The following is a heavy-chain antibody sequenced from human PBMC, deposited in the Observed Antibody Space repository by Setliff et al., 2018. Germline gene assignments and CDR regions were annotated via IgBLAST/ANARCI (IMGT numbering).Heavy chain of an antibody. J-gene: IGHJ6*02. CDR2: IIPIFGTV. CDR1: GGTFSSYA. V-gene: IGHV1-69*05. D-gene: IGHD3-3*01. CDR3: ARGAVLGVVNNYYYGMDV. Sequence: SVKVSCKASGGTFSSYAISWVRQAPGQGLEWMGGIIPIFGTVNYAQKFQDRVTITTDESTSTAYMELSSLGSEDTAFYYCARGAVLGVVNNYYYGMDVWGQGTTVTV.